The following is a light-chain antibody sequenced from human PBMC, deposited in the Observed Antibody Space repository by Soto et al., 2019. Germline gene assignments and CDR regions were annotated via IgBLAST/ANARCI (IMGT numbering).Light chain of an antibody. Sequence: EIVLTQSPATLSLSPGERATLSCRASQSVSSYLAWYQQKPGQAPRLLIYDASNRATGIPARFSGSGSGTDFTLTISSLEPEDFAVYYFQQRSNWVTFGQGTRLEIK. CDR3: QQRSNWVT. CDR2: DAS. J-gene: IGKJ5*01. CDR1: QSVSSY. V-gene: IGKV3-11*01.